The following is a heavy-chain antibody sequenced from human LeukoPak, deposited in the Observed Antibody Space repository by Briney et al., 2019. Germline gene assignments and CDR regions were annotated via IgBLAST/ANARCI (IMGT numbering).Heavy chain of an antibody. CDR3: AKTQDAFDI. Sequence: PGGSLRLSCAASGFTVSSNYMSWVRQAPGKGLEWVSAISGSGGSTYYADSVKGRFTISRDNSKNTLYLQMNSLRAEDTAVYYCAKTQDAFDIWGQGTMVTVSS. CDR2: ISGSGGST. J-gene: IGHJ3*02. V-gene: IGHV3-23*01. CDR1: GFTVSSNY.